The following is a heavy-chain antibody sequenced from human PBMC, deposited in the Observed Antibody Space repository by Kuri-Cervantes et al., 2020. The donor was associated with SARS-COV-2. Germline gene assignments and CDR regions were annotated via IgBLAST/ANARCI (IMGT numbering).Heavy chain of an antibody. D-gene: IGHD6-13*01. CDR2: IYNSGTT. V-gene: IGHV4-39*01. J-gene: IGHJ4*02. Sequence: SETLSLTCTVSGDSITSSSYYWGWIRQPPGKGLEWIGNIYNSGTTYYNPSLKSRVTISVDTSKNQFSLNLSSVTAADTAVYYCARPIVAAGFDYWGQGTLVTVSS. CDR1: GDSITSSSYY. CDR3: ARPIVAAGFDY.